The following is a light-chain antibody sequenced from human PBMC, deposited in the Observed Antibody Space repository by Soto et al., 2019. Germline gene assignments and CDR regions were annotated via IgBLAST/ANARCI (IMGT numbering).Light chain of an antibody. CDR2: DAS. Sequence: DIHMTQSPSSLSASVGNIFTITCQASQNINNYLNWYQQKPGRAPKILIYDASNLEAGVPSRLRGSGSGTDFTFTISSLQSEYIASYYCQQYENLPTFGQGTRLEI. CDR1: QNINNY. CDR3: QQYENLPT. J-gene: IGKJ5*01. V-gene: IGKV1-33*01.